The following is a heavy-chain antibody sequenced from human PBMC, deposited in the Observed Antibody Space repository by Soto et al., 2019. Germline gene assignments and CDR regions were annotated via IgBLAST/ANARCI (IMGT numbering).Heavy chain of an antibody. Sequence: GGSLRLSCAASGFIFSSFEMNWVRQAPGKGLEWLSYISSGGDTIHYADSVKGRFTISRDNAKNSLYLQVNSLRAEDTAVYYCARQGTPYNWFDPWGQGTLVTVSS. J-gene: IGHJ5*02. V-gene: IGHV3-48*03. CDR3: ARQGTPYNWFDP. CDR2: ISSGGDTI. CDR1: GFIFSSFE.